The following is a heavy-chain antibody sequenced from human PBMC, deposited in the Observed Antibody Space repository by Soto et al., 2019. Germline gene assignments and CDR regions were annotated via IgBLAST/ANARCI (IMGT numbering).Heavy chain of an antibody. V-gene: IGHV1-69*12. CDR3: ARGKDHIAATTSTFDY. D-gene: IGHD6-13*01. CDR2: IIPIFGTA. CDR1: GGTFSSYA. Sequence: QVQLVQSGAEVKKPGSSVKVSCKASGGTFSSYAISWVRQAPGQGLEWMGGIIPIFGTANYAQKFQGRVTITADESTSTAYMELSSLRSEDTAVYYGARGKDHIAATTSTFDYWGQGTLVTVSS. J-gene: IGHJ4*02.